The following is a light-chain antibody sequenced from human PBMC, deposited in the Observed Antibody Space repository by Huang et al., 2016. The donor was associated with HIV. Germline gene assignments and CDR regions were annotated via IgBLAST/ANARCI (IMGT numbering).Light chain of an antibody. J-gene: IGKJ1*01. V-gene: IGKV1-5*03. CDR2: TAS. Sequence: DIQMTQSPSTLSASVGDRVTITCRASQTVSTWLAWYQQKPGKAPKRLIYTASTLESGVSARFSGSGSGTEFTLTISSLQPDDFATYYCQQYNTFWTFGQGTKVDVK. CDR1: QTVSTW. CDR3: QQYNTFWT.